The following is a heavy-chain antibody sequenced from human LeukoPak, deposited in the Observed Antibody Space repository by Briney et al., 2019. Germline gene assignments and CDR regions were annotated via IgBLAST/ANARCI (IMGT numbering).Heavy chain of an antibody. Sequence: GGSLRLSCAASGFTFSRHAMSWVRQAPGKGLEWVSAIRGSGGTTYYADSVKGRFTISRDNSKNTLYLQMNSLRAEDTAVYYCAKDQGDYCSGFSCNSGEYGHFQHWGQGTLVTVSS. CDR1: GFTFSRHA. J-gene: IGHJ1*01. CDR3: AKDQGDYCSGFSCNSGEYGHFQH. D-gene: IGHD2-15*01. CDR2: IRGSGGTT. V-gene: IGHV3-23*01.